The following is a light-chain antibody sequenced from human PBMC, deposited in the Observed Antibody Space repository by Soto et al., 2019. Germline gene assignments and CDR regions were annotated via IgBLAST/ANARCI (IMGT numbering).Light chain of an antibody. CDR3: LQHSDSAYP. CDR2: SAS. J-gene: IGKJ2*01. V-gene: IGKV1-17*01. Sequence: DIQMTQSPSSLSASVGDRVTITCRASQGIRDALDWYQQKPGKVPKRLIYSASSLQNGVHPGVSGSGSETVFTLKVTSLQHEAFAPYCYLQHSDSAYPFGQ. CDR1: QGIRDA.